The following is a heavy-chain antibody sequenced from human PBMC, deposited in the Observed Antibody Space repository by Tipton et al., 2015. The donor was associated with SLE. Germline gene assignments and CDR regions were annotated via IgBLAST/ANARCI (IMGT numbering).Heavy chain of an antibody. Sequence: TLSLTCTVSGGSISSGGYYWSWIRQHPGKGLEWIGYIYYSGSTISVDTSKNQFSLRLASVTAADTAVYFCARQTTEAGVVGYFFDYWGQGTLVTVPS. CDR2: IYYSG. CDR3: ARQTTEAGVVGYFFDY. D-gene: IGHD6-19*01. J-gene: IGHJ4*02. V-gene: IGHV4-31*01. CDR1: GGSISSGGYY.